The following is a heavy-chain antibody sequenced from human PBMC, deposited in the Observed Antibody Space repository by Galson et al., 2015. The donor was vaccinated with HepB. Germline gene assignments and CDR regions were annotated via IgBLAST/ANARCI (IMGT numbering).Heavy chain of an antibody. J-gene: IGHJ4*02. D-gene: IGHD3-22*01. CDR2: IYSGGST. Sequence: SLRLSCAASGFTVSSNYMSWVRQAPGKGLKWVSVIYSGGSTYYADSVKGRFTISRDNSKNTLYLQMNSLRAEDTAVYYCARDFYDSSGYHDYWGQGTLVTVSS. CDR3: ARDFYDSSGYHDY. V-gene: IGHV3-66*01. CDR1: GFTVSSNY.